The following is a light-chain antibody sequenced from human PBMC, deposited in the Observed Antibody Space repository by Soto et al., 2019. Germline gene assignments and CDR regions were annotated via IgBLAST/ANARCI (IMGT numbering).Light chain of an antibody. CDR1: QGISNY. CDR3: QQYKSFWT. Sequence: DIPMTQSPSSVSASLGDRVTITCRASQGISNYLAWYQQKPGKAPKVLIYDVSSLKSGVPSRFSGSASATGFTLTISSLQPDDFATYYCQQYKSFWTFGQGTKVDIK. CDR2: DVS. V-gene: IGKV1-16*01. J-gene: IGKJ1*01.